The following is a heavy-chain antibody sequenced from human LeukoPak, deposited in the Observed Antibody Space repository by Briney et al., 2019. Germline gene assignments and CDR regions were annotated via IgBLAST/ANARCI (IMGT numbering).Heavy chain of an antibody. J-gene: IGHJ4*02. V-gene: IGHV4-4*07. CDR3: ARVSPVTVAGFDY. CDR1: GDSLSGFS. Sequence: MTSETLSLTCTVSGDSLSGFSWNWTRQSAGKGLEWIGRIYVGGSSNYNPSLRGRVTMSVDMPTNQFSLKLRTLTAADTATYYCARVSPVTVAGFDYWGQGVRVTVSS. CDR2: IYVGGSS. D-gene: IGHD6-19*01.